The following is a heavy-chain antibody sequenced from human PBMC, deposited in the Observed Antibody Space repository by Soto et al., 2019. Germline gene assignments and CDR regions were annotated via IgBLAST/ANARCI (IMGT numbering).Heavy chain of an antibody. CDR2: IYPGDSDT. J-gene: IGHJ1*01. CDR3: ASARYFDWLRVRETTNPFQH. Sequence: PGESLKISCKGSGYSFTSYWIGWVRQMPGKGLEWMGIIYPGDSDTRYSPSFQGQVTISADKSISTAYLQWSSLKASDTAMYYCASARYFDWLRVRETTNPFQHWGQGTLVTVSS. D-gene: IGHD3-9*01. CDR1: GYSFTSYW. V-gene: IGHV5-51*01.